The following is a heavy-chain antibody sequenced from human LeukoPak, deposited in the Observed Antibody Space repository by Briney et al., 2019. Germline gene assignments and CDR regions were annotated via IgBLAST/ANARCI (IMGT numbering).Heavy chain of an antibody. J-gene: IGHJ6*02. CDR1: GGTFSSYA. Sequence: SVKVSCKASGGTFSSYAISWVRQAPGQGLEWMGRIIPILGIANYAQKFQDRVTITADKSTSTAYMELSSLRSEDTAVYYCARDGEGWPLRYSYYYGMDVWGQGTTVTVSS. D-gene: IGHD3-9*01. CDR2: IIPILGIA. V-gene: IGHV1-69*04. CDR3: ARDGEGWPLRYSYYYGMDV.